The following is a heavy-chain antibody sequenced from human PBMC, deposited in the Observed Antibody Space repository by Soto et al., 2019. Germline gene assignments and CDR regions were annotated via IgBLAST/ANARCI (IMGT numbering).Heavy chain of an antibody. D-gene: IGHD1-26*01. Sequence: SGPTLVNPTQTLTLTCTFPGFSLSTSGMCVSWIRQPPGKALEWLARIDWDDDKYYSTSLKTRLTISKDTSKNQVVLTMTNMDPVDTATYYCARIQIVGATTLSSFDYWGQGTLVTVSS. CDR2: IDWDDDK. CDR3: ARIQIVGATTLSSFDY. J-gene: IGHJ4*02. CDR1: GFSLSTSGMC. V-gene: IGHV2-70*11.